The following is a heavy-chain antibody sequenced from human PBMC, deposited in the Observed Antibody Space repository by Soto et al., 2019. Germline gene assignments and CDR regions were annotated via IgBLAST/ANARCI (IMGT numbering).Heavy chain of an antibody. V-gene: IGHV3-23*01. CDR1: GFTFSSYA. CDR2: ISGSGGST. CDR3: AKDRTEWSHAFDI. D-gene: IGHD3-3*01. Sequence: GGSLRLSCAASGFTFSSYAMSWVRQAPGKGLEWVSAISGSGGSTYYADSVKGRFTISRDNSKNTLYLQMNSLRAEDTVVYYGAKDRTEWSHAFDIWGQGTMVTVSS. J-gene: IGHJ3*02.